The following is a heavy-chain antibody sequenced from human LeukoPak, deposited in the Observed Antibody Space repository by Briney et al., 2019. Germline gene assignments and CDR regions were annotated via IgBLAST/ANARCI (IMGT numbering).Heavy chain of an antibody. CDR1: GYTFTTYA. Sequence: SVKVSRKASGYTFTTYAMNWVRQAPGQGLEWMGGIIPIFGTANYAQKFQGRVTITADKSTSTAYMELSSLRSEDTAVYYCARSWRFGELSALEKYNWFDPWGQGTLVTVSS. CDR3: ARSWRFGELSALEKYNWFDP. D-gene: IGHD3-10*01. J-gene: IGHJ5*02. CDR2: IIPIFGTA. V-gene: IGHV1-69*06.